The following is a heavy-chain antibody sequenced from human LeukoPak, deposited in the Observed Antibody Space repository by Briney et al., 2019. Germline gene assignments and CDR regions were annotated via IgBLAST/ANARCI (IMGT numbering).Heavy chain of an antibody. CDR1: GGSISSYY. D-gene: IGHD3-9*01. Sequence: SETLSHTCTVSGGSISSYYWSWIRQPAGKGLEWIGRIYTSGSTNYNPSLKSRVTMSVDTSKNQFSLKLSSVTAADTAVYYCARDPRQNYDILTGYLDAFDIWGQGTMVTVSS. V-gene: IGHV4-4*07. J-gene: IGHJ3*02. CDR2: IYTSGST. CDR3: ARDPRQNYDILTGYLDAFDI.